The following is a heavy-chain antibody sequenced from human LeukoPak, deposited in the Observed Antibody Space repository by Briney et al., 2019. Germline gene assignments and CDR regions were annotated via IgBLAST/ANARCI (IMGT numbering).Heavy chain of an antibody. CDR2: MNPNSGNT. V-gene: IGHV1-8*02. CDR3: ARAGGYCGRISCPYYFDY. Sequence: ASVKVSCKASGYTFTGYYMHWVRQATGQGLEWMGWMNPNSGNTGYAQKFQGRVTMTRNTSISTAYMELSSLRSEDTAVYYCARAGGYCGRISCPYYFDYWGQGSLVAVSS. D-gene: IGHD2-15*01. CDR1: GYTFTGYY. J-gene: IGHJ4*02.